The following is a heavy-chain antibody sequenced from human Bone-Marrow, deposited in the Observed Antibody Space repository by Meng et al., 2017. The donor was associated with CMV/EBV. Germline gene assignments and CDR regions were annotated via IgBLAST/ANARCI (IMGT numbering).Heavy chain of an antibody. J-gene: IGHJ4*02. CDR2: ISFDGSNK. CDR3: ARELPTVMPFDY. Sequence: GESLKISCAASKFTFNRYAMHWVRQAPGKGLEWVAVISFDGSNKYYADSVKGRFTISRDNSKNTLYLQMNSLRVEDTAVYYCARELPTVMPFDYWGLGTPVTVSS. CDR1: KFTFNRYA. D-gene: IGHD2-2*01. V-gene: IGHV3-30-3*01.